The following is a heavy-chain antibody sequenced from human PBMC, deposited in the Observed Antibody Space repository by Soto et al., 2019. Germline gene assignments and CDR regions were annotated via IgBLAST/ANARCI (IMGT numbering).Heavy chain of an antibody. J-gene: IGHJ4*02. Sequence: QVQLQESGPGLVKPSETLSLTCTVSAGSISDYYWGWIRHTPGTGLEWIAFVHYSGSTSYNPSLTSRVTITPDKSRDQFSLRLSSLTAADTAAYYCARGVGSRYSKLHYWCQGTMVTVAS. CDR1: AGSISDYY. CDR3: ARGVGSRYSKLHY. CDR2: VHYSGST. D-gene: IGHD1-26*01. V-gene: IGHV4-59*08.